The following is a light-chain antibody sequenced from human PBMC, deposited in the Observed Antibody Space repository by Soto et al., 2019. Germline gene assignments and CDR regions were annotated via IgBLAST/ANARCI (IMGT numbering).Light chain of an antibody. CDR2: LGS. CDR3: MQALQIPPT. CDR1: QSLLHSNDYNY. J-gene: IGKJ5*01. V-gene: IGKV2-28*01. Sequence: DIVMTQSPLSLPVTPGEPASMSCRSSQSLLHSNDYNYLDWYLQKPGQSPQLLIYLGSNRASGVPDRFSGSGSGTDFTLEISRVEDEDVGVYYCMQALQIPPTSGQGTRLEIK.